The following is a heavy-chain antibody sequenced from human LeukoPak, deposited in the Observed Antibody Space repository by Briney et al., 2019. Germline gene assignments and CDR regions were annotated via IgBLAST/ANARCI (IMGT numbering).Heavy chain of an antibody. D-gene: IGHD3-10*01. CDR2: IWYDGSNK. CDR1: GFTFSSYG. J-gene: IGHJ4*02. CDR3: ARERARRGYFDY. V-gene: IGHV3-33*01. Sequence: PGGSLRLSCAASGFTFSSYGMHWVRQAPGKGLEWVAVIWYDGSNKYYADSVKGRLTISRDNSKNTLYLQMNSLRAEDTAVYYCARERARRGYFDYWGQGTLVTVSS.